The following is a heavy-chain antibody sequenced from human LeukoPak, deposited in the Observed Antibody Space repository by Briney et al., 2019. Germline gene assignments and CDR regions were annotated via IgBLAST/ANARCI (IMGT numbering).Heavy chain of an antibody. V-gene: IGHV1-8*01. CDR1: GYTFTSYD. D-gene: IGHD6-13*01. J-gene: IGHJ3*02. CDR2: MNPNSANT. CDR3: ARTPGYSSNLRNAFDI. Sequence: ASVKVSCKASGYTFTSYDINWVRQAPGQGLEWMGWMNPNSANTGYAQKFQGRVTMTRNTSISTAYMELSSLRSEDTAVYYCARTPGYSSNLRNAFDIWGQGTMVTVSS.